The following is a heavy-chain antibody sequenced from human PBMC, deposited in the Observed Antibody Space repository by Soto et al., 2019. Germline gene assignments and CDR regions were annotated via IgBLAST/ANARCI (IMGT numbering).Heavy chain of an antibody. V-gene: IGHV3-30*18. CDR1: GFTFSSYG. CDR2: ISYDGSNK. J-gene: IGHJ4*02. D-gene: IGHD6-19*01. Sequence: PGGSLRLSCAASGFTFSSYGMHWVRQAPGKGLEWVAVISYDGSNKYYADSVKGRFTISRDNSKNTLYLQMNSLRAEDTAVYYCAKGEIAVADYYFDYWGQGTLVTVSS. CDR3: AKGEIAVADYYFDY.